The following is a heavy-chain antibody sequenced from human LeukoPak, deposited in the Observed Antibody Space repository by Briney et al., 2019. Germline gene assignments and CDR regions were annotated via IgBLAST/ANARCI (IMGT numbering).Heavy chain of an antibody. Sequence: PSETLSLTCIVSGDSIINYYWSWIRQPPGKGLEWIGYIYYRGSTNYNPSLKSRVTISVDTSKNQFSLKLSSVTAADTAVYYCASLFGARDYFDYWGQGTLVTVSS. J-gene: IGHJ4*02. D-gene: IGHD1-26*01. CDR1: GDSIINYY. V-gene: IGHV4-59*01. CDR3: ASLFGARDYFDY. CDR2: IYYRGST.